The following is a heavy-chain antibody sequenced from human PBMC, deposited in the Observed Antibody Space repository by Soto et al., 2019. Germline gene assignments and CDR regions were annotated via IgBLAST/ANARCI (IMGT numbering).Heavy chain of an antibody. V-gene: IGHV1-18*01. J-gene: IGHJ5*02. CDR1: GYTFTSYG. CDR2: ISAYNGNT. CDR3: ARWALTVPTADNWFDP. D-gene: IGHD4-17*01. Sequence: QVQLVQSGAEVKKPGASVKVSCKASGYTFTSYGISWVRQAPGQGLEWMGWISAYNGNTNYAQKLQGRVTMTTDTSTSTAYMELRSLRSADTAVYYCARWALTVPTADNWFDPWGQGTLVTVSS.